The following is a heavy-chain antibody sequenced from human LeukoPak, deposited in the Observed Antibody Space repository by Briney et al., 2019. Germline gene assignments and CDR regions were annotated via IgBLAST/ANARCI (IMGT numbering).Heavy chain of an antibody. D-gene: IGHD5/OR15-5a*01. J-gene: IGHJ4*02. CDR2: IRYDGSNK. CDR1: GFIFSSYG. Sequence: GGSLRLSCAASGFIFSSYGMHWVRQAPGKGLEWVAFIRYDGSNKYYADSVKGRFTISRDNSKNTLYLQMNSLRAEDTAVYYCANMLSTSRLSWGQGTLVTVSS. CDR3: ANMLSTSRLS. V-gene: IGHV3-30*02.